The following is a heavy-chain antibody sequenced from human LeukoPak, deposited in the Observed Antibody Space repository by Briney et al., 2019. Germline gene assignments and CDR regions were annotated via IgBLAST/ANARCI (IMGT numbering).Heavy chain of an antibody. CDR1: GFTFTDFA. Sequence: GGSLRLSCAASGFTFTDFAMNWVRQAPGKGLEWVSGIGGGGTNTDYTDSVKGRFTISRDNSKNTLTLQMSSLRADDTAVYFCAKDARGYHRPIDHWGQGILVTVSP. D-gene: IGHD3-22*01. CDR3: AKDARGYHRPIDH. V-gene: IGHV3-23*01. CDR2: IGGGGTNT. J-gene: IGHJ4*02.